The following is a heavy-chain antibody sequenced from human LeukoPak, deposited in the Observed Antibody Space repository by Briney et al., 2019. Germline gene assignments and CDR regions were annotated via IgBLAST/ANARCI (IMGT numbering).Heavy chain of an antibody. CDR1: GGSFSGYY. CDR3: AREAYYYGSGSYYNVPFWYFDL. J-gene: IGHJ2*01. D-gene: IGHD3-10*01. CDR2: INHSGST. Sequence: PSGTLSLTCAVYGGSFSGYYWSWIRQPPGKGLEWIGEINHSGSTNYNPSLKSRVTISVDTSKNQFSLKLSSVTAADTAVYYCAREAYYYGSGSYYNVPFWYFDLWGRGTLVTVSS. V-gene: IGHV4-34*01.